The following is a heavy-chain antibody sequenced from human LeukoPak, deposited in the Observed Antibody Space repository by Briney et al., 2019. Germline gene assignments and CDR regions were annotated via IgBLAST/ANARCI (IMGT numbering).Heavy chain of an antibody. CDR2: ISAYNGNT. Sequence: ASVKVSCKASGYTFTSYGISWVRQAPGQGLEWTGWISAYNGNTNYAQKLQGRVTMTTDTSTSTAYMELRSLRSDDTAVYYCARDPPAGMVVMFGGDYWGQGTLVTVSS. J-gene: IGHJ4*02. CDR3: ARDPPAGMVVMFGGDY. V-gene: IGHV1-18*01. D-gene: IGHD3-16*01. CDR1: GYTFTSYG.